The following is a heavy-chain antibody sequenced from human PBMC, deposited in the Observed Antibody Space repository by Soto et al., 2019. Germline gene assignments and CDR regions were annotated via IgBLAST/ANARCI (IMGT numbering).Heavy chain of an antibody. J-gene: IGHJ4*02. CDR3: SRNKDSSGWYIDY. Sequence: GGSLRLSCAVSGFTFSSYWMSWVRQAPGKGLKWVANIRQDGSEKYYMASVKGRFTISRDNAKNSLYLEMNSLRAEDTAVYYCSRNKDSSGWYIDYWGQGTLVTVSS. CDR1: GFTFSSYW. CDR2: IRQDGSEK. V-gene: IGHV3-7*05. D-gene: IGHD6-19*01.